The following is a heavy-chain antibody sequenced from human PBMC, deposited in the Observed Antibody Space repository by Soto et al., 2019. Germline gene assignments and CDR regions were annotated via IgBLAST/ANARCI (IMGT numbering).Heavy chain of an antibody. Sequence: PGGSLRLSCAASGFTFSSFAMSWVRQAPGKGLEWVSAISGSGGSTYYADSVKGRFTISRDNSKNTLYLQMNSLRAEDTAVYYCATDARHYYDSSGYQPFFDYWGQGTLVTVSS. D-gene: IGHD3-22*01. V-gene: IGHV3-23*01. CDR3: ATDARHYYDSSGYQPFFDY. CDR2: ISGSGGST. J-gene: IGHJ4*02. CDR1: GFTFSSFA.